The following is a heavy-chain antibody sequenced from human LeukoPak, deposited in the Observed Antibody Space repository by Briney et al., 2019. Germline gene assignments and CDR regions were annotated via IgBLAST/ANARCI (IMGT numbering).Heavy chain of an antibody. Sequence: GGSLGLSCVASGFTFGTYAMTWVRQAPGKGLEWVSGISGSGGDTYYADSVKGRFIISRDNSKNTLFLQMNSLRAGDTAVFYCAKNRSIMVRGVMDVWGKGTTVTVSS. D-gene: IGHD3-10*01. CDR2: ISGSGGDT. CDR3: AKNRSIMVRGVMDV. CDR1: GFTFGTYA. V-gene: IGHV3-23*01. J-gene: IGHJ6*04.